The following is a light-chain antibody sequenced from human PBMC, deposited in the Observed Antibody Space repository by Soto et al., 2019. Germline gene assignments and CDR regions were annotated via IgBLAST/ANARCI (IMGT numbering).Light chain of an antibody. CDR1: SSDIGDYNY. V-gene: IGLV2-14*01. J-gene: IGLJ1*01. CDR3: CSYTRSGTLS. CDR2: DVS. Sequence: QSVLTQPASVSGSPGQSITISCVGTSSDIGDYNYVSWYQQHPGKVPKVIIYDVSNRPSGVSYRFSATKSGNTASLTISGLQVEDEADYYCCSYTRSGTLSFGTGTKVTVL.